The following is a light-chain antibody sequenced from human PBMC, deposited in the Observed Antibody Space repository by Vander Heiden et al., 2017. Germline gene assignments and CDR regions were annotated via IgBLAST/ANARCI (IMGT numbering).Light chain of an antibody. J-gene: IGLJ2*01. V-gene: IGLV3-27*01. CDR1: VLEKKY. CDR2: KDT. CDR3: YSESGNSVF. Sequence: SYELTQPSSVSVSPGQTARITCSGNVLEKKYGRWLQQKPGQAPVLVIFKDTARPSGIPERYSGSSSGTTVTLTISGAQVEDEADYYCYSESGNSVFFGGGTKLTVL.